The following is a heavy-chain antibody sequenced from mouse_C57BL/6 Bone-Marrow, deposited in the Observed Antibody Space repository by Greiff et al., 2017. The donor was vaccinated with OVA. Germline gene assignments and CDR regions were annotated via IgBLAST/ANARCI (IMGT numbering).Heavy chain of an antibody. Sequence: QVQLQQPGAELVRPGSSVKLSCKASGYTFTSYWMDWVKQRPGQGLEWIGNIYPSDSETHYNQKFKDKATLTVDKSSSTAYMQLSSLTSEDSAVYVCARSGNYVAMDYWGRGTSVTVSS. V-gene: IGHV1-61*01. CDR3: ARSGNYVAMDY. CDR1: GYTFTSYW. D-gene: IGHD2-1*01. CDR2: IYPSDSET. J-gene: IGHJ4*01.